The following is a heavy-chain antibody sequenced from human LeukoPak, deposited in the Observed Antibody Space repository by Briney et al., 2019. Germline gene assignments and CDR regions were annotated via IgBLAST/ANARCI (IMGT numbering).Heavy chain of an antibody. CDR3: ARMGRDVYNFCFDY. CDR2: ISSSGGTT. D-gene: IGHD5-24*01. J-gene: IGHJ4*02. CDR1: GFTISDYY. Sequence: GGSLRLSCSASGFTISDYYMCWIRQAPGKGLEWISCISSSGGTTYYAASVKGRFTISRDSDKKSVFLQMNTLSADDTAVYYCARMGRDVYNFCFDYWGQGTLVTVSS. V-gene: IGHV3-11*04.